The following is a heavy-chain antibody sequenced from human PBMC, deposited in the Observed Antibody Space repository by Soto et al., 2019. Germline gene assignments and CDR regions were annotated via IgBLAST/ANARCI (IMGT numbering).Heavy chain of an antibody. D-gene: IGHD2-2*01. V-gene: IGHV3-23*01. CDR2: IGSNGIAT. Sequence: EVQLLESGGGLAQPGGSLRLSCAASGFTFSSHPMSWVRQAPGKGLEWVSSIGSNGIATYYADSVKGRFTISRDRSRNTLSLQVNSLRAEDTAVYFCVRGALTSSFDYWGQGTLVTVSS. CDR3: VRGALTSSFDY. CDR1: GFTFSSHP. J-gene: IGHJ4*02.